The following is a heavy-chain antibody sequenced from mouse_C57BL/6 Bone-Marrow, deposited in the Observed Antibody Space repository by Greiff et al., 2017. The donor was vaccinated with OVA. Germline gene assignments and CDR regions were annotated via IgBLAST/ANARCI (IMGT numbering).Heavy chain of an antibody. CDR3: VYDGYPYYYAMDY. J-gene: IGHJ4*01. D-gene: IGHD2-3*01. CDR1: GYTFTSYW. V-gene: IGHV1-7*01. CDR2: INPSSGYT. Sequence: VQLQQSGAELAKPGASVKLSCKASGYTFTSYWMHWVKQRPGQGLEWIGYINPSSGYTKYNQKFKDKATLTADKSSSTAYMQLSSLTYEDSAVYDCVYDGYPYYYAMDYWGQGTSVTVSS.